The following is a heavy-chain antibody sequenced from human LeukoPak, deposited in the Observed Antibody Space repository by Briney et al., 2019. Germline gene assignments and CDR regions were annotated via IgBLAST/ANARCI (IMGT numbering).Heavy chain of an antibody. CDR3: ARAGGKLGYIH. D-gene: IGHD5-24*01. V-gene: IGHV3-7*01. CDR2: IKEDGSEK. J-gene: IGHJ4*02. CDR1: GFTFSNYW. Sequence: GGSLRLSCAASGFTFSNYWMTWVRQAPGKGLEWVANIKEDGSEKYYMDSVKGRFTISRDNAKNSLSLQMNSLRAEDTAVYYCARAGGKLGYIHWGQGTLVTVSS.